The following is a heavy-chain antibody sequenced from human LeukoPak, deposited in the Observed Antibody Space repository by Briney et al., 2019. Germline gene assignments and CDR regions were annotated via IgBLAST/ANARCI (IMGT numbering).Heavy chain of an antibody. Sequence: GGSLRLSCAASGFTFGSYAMHWVRQAPGKGLEWVAVISYDGSNKYYADSVKGRFTISRDNSKNTLYLQMNSLRAEDTAVYYCAKDWAISGSYYYYFDYWGQGTLVTVSS. J-gene: IGHJ4*02. V-gene: IGHV3-30-3*01. D-gene: IGHD1-26*01. CDR3: AKDWAISGSYYYYFDY. CDR2: ISYDGSNK. CDR1: GFTFGSYA.